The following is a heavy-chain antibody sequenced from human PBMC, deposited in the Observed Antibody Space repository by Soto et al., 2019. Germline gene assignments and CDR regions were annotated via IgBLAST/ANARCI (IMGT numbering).Heavy chain of an antibody. V-gene: IGHV3-11*01. Sequence: PGGSLRLSCAASGFTFSDYYMSWIRQAPGKGLEWVSYISSSGSTIYYADSVKGRFTISRDNAKNSLYLQMNSLRAEDTAVYYCARDRGDGSGGSCNNAFDIWGQGTMVNVSS. D-gene: IGHD2-15*01. CDR3: ARDRGDGSGGSCNNAFDI. J-gene: IGHJ3*02. CDR1: GFTFSDYY. CDR2: ISSSGSTI.